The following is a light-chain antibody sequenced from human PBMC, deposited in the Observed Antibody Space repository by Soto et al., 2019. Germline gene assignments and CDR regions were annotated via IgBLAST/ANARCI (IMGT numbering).Light chain of an antibody. CDR3: CSYAGSYTFPYV. CDR1: SSDIGVYNY. Sequence: QSALTQPASVSGSPGQSITFSCTGTSSDIGVYNYVSWYQQHPGKAPKLMISDVTKRPSGVPDRFSGSKSGNTASLTISGLQAEDEADYYCCSYAGSYTFPYVFGTGTKVTVL. CDR2: DVT. J-gene: IGLJ1*01. V-gene: IGLV2-11*01.